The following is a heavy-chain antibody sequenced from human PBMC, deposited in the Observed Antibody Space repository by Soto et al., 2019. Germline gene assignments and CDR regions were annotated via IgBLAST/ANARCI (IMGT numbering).Heavy chain of an antibody. CDR1: GYSISSGYY. CDR2: IYHSGTT. D-gene: IGHD3-22*01. J-gene: IGHJ4*02. Sequence: SETLSLTCAVSGYSISSGYYWGCIRQPPWKGLEWIASIYHSGTTYYNPSLKSRVTISVDTSKNQFSLKLYSVTAADTAVYYCARVGGHQYYYDSSGYYYFDYWGQGTLVTVS. V-gene: IGHV4-38-2*01. CDR3: ARVGGHQYYYDSSGYYYFDY.